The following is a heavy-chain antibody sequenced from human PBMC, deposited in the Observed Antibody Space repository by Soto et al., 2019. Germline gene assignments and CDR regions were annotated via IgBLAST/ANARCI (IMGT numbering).Heavy chain of an antibody. D-gene: IGHD6-19*01. CDR2: VYYNGNT. Sequence: SETLSLTCTVSGGSISGSSYYWGWIRQPPGKGLEWIGSVYYNGNTYYDPSLKSRVTISVDTSRNQFSLKLSSVTAADTAVYYCARGSYYSGWVWGQGTLVTVSS. J-gene: IGHJ4*02. CDR3: ARGSYYSGWV. CDR1: GGSISGSSYY. V-gene: IGHV4-39*01.